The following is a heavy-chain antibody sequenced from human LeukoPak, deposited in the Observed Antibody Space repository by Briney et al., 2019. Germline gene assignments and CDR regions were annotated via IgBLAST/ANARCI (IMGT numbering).Heavy chain of an antibody. Sequence: GGSLRLSCAASGFTYSSYSMNWVRQAPGKGLEWVSSISSTSTYIYYADSVKGRFTISRDNAKNSLYLQMNSLRAEDTAVYYCACLVGATQDVWGKGTTVIVSS. D-gene: IGHD1-26*01. CDR3: ACLVGATQDV. CDR2: ISSTSTYI. CDR1: GFTYSSYS. J-gene: IGHJ6*04. V-gene: IGHV3-21*01.